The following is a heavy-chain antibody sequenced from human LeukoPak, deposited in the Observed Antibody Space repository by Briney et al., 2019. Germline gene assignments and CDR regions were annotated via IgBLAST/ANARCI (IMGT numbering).Heavy chain of an antibody. J-gene: IGHJ4*02. Sequence: PSETLSLTCTVSGGSISSYYWSWIRQPPGKGLEWIGYIYYSGSTNYNPSLKSRVTISVDTSKNQFSLKLSSVTAADTAVYYCARDGDGSGVAKYWGQGTLVTVSS. D-gene: IGHD5-24*01. V-gene: IGHV4-59*01. CDR1: GGSISSYY. CDR2: IYYSGST. CDR3: ARDGDGSGVAKY.